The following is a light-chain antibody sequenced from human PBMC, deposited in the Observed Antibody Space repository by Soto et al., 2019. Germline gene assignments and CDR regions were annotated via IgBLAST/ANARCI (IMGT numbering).Light chain of an antibody. V-gene: IGKV3-20*01. CDR3: QQYGSSGT. J-gene: IGKJ1*01. Sequence: IVFTQSPGTLSLSPGERATLSCRASQSVSSSYLAWYQQKPGQAPRLLIYGASNRATGIPDRFSGSGSGTDFTLTISRLEPEDFAVYYCQQYGSSGTFGQGTKVDIK. CDR2: GAS. CDR1: QSVSSSY.